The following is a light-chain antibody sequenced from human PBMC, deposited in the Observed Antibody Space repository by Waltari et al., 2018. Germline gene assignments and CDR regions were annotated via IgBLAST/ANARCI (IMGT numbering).Light chain of an antibody. Sequence: DTQMTQSPPSLSASVGDRVPITCQASEDISNYLNWYQQKPGKAPKLLIYDASNLETGVPSRFSGSGSGTDFTFTISSLQPEDIATYYCQQYDNLPPYTFGQGTKLEIK. J-gene: IGKJ2*01. CDR1: EDISNY. CDR3: QQYDNLPPYT. V-gene: IGKV1-33*01. CDR2: DAS.